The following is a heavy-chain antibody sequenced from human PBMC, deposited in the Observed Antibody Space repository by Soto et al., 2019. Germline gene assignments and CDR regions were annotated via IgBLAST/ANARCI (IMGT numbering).Heavy chain of an antibody. V-gene: IGHV4-30-2*01. CDR3: ARENTSTWKTYYYYYGMDV. CDR1: GGSISSGGYS. CDR2: IYHSGST. J-gene: IGHJ6*02. D-gene: IGHD2-2*01. Sequence: SETLSLTCAVSGGSISSGGYSWNWIRQPPGKGLEWIGYIYHSGSTLYNPSLKSRVTISVDKSKNQFSLKLSSVTAADTAVYYCARENTSTWKTYYYYYGMDVWGQGTTVTVSS.